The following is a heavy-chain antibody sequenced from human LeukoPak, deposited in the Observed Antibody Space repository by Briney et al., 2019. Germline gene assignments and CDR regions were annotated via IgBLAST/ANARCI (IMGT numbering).Heavy chain of an antibody. Sequence: GGSLKLSCAASGFTFSSYSMNWVRQAPGKGLEWVSSISSSSSYIYYADSVKGRFTISRDNAKNSLYLQMNSLRAEDTAVYYCARAVKWFSGAYWGQGTLVTVSS. D-gene: IGHD3-22*01. CDR1: GFTFSSYS. CDR3: ARAVKWFSGAY. V-gene: IGHV3-21*01. CDR2: ISSSSSYI. J-gene: IGHJ4*02.